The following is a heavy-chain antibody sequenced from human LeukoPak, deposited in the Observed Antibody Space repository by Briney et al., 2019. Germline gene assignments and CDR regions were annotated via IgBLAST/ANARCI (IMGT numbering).Heavy chain of an antibody. J-gene: IGHJ4*02. D-gene: IGHD6-13*01. Sequence: SSDTLSLTCTVSGGSISSYYWSWIRQPPGKGLEWIGNIFYSGSPNYNPSLKSRVTISFDTSKNQFSLKLSSVTAADTAVYYCARVGHLAAAGTYDYWGQGTLVTVSS. CDR3: ARVGHLAAAGTYDY. CDR1: GGSISSYY. V-gene: IGHV4-59*08. CDR2: IFYSGSP.